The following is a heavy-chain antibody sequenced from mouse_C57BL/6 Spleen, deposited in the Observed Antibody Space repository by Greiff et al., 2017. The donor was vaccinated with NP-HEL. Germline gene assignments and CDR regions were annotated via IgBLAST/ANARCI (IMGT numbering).Heavy chain of an antibody. CDR2: IYPGDGDT. CDR3: ARWGIYDYGKDY. D-gene: IGHD2-4*01. CDR1: GYAFSSSW. Sequence: VKLQESGPELVKPGASVKISCKASGYAFSSSWMNWVKQRPGKGLEWIGRIYPGDGDTNYNGKFKGKATLTADKSSSTAYMQLSSLTSEDSAVYFCARWGIYDYGKDYWGQGTTLTVSS. J-gene: IGHJ2*01. V-gene: IGHV1-82*01.